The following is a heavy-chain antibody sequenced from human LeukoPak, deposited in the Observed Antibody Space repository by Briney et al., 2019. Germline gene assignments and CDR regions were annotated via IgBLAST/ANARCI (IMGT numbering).Heavy chain of an antibody. CDR2: IIPIFGTA. V-gene: IGHV1-69*05. D-gene: IGHD3-10*01. J-gene: IGHJ4*02. CDR3: ARAYGSGSYYSDYFDY. Sequence: SVKVSCKASGGTFSSYAISWVRQAPGQGLEWMGGIIPIFGTANYAQKFQGRVTITTDESTSTAYMELSSLRSEDTAVYYCARAYGSGSYYSDYFDYWGQGTLDTVSS. CDR1: GGTFSSYA.